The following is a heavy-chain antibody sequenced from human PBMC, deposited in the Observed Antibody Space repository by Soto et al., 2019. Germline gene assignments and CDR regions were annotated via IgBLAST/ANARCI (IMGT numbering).Heavy chain of an antibody. CDR1: GYTFTRSG. CDR2: MNPNSGNT. J-gene: IGHJ6*02. CDR3: AREKTSYGMDV. V-gene: IGHV1-8*01. Sequence: ASVKVSCKASGYTFTRSGINWVRQATGQGLEWMGWMNPNSGNTGYAQKFQGRVTMTRNTSISTAYMELSSLRSEDTAVYYCAREKTSYGMDVWGQGTTVTVSS.